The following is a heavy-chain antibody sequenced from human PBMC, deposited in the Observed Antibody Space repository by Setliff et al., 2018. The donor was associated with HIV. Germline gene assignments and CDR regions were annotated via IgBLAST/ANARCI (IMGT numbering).Heavy chain of an antibody. D-gene: IGHD3-16*01. Sequence: SETLSLTSAVSSGSSSSDNWWTWLRQPPGKGLEWLGEIYHSGITHYNPSLESRATISVDTSMNYLSLNLTSVTAADTAVYFCARDMMRWLVMVPGATRGYFDSWGQGAPVTV. J-gene: IGHJ4*02. CDR2: IYHSGIT. CDR1: SGSSSSDNW. V-gene: IGHV4-4*02. CDR3: ARDMMRWLVMVPGATRGYFDS.